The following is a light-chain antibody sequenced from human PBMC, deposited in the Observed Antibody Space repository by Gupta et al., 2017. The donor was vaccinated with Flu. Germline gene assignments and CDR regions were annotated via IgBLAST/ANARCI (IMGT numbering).Light chain of an antibody. Sequence: QSVVPQPPSASGTPGQRVTVSCSGSSSNIGSNTVSWYRQLPGAAPKLVIYRNNQRPSGVPDRISASKSGTSASLAISGLQSEDEADYYCAVWDDSLNGPWVFGGGTKLTVL. J-gene: IGLJ3*02. CDR2: RNN. V-gene: IGLV1-44*01. CDR3: AVWDDSLNGPWV. CDR1: SSNIGSNT.